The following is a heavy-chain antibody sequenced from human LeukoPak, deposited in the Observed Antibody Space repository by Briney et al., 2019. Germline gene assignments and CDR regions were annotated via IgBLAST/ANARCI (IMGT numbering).Heavy chain of an antibody. V-gene: IGHV4-59*01. J-gene: IGHJ5*02. Sequence: SETLSLTCTVSGGSISSYYWSWIRQPPGKGLEWIGCIYYSGSTNYNPSLKSRVTISVDTSKNQFSLKLSSVTAADTAVYYCAREGDYDFWSGYQNWFDPWGQGTLVTVSS. CDR1: GGSISSYY. D-gene: IGHD3-3*01. CDR3: AREGDYDFWSGYQNWFDP. CDR2: IYYSGST.